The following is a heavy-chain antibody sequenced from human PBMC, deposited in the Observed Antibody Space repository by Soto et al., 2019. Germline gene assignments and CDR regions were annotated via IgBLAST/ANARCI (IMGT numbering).Heavy chain of an antibody. V-gene: IGHV1-69*13. J-gene: IGHJ3*02. CDR3: ARAIGSMIVVVTHDAFDI. CDR1: GGTFSSYA. Sequence: SVKVSCKASGGTFSSYAISWVRQAPGQGLEWMGGIIPIFGTANYAQKFQGRVTITADESTSTAYMELSSLRSEDTAVYYCARAIGSMIVVVTHDAFDIWGQGTMVTVSS. D-gene: IGHD3-22*01. CDR2: IIPIFGTA.